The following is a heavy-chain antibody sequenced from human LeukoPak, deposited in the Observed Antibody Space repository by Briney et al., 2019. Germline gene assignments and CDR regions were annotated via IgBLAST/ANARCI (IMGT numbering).Heavy chain of an antibody. J-gene: IGHJ3*02. Sequence: GRSLRLSYAASGFTFSSYGMHWVRQAPGKGLEWVAVIWYDGSNKYYADSVKGRFTISRDNSKNTLYLQMNSLRAEDTAVYYCAKLPGDYDSSGYYYPDAFDIWGQGTMVTVSS. V-gene: IGHV3-33*06. CDR2: IWYDGSNK. CDR3: AKLPGDYDSSGYYYPDAFDI. D-gene: IGHD3-22*01. CDR1: GFTFSSYG.